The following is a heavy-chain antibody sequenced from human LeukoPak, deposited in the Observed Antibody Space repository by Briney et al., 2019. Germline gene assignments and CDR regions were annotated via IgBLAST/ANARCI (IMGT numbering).Heavy chain of an antibody. CDR2: IYYSGST. J-gene: IGHJ4*02. CDR1: GGSISRGGYY. V-gene: IGHV4-31*03. Sequence: SETLSLTCTVSGGSISRGGYYWSWIRQHPGKGLEWIGYIYYSGSTYYNPSLKSRVTISVDTSKNQFSLKLSSVTAADTAVYYCARASSSGWLVDYWGQGTLVTVSS. CDR3: ARASSSGWLVDY. D-gene: IGHD6-19*01.